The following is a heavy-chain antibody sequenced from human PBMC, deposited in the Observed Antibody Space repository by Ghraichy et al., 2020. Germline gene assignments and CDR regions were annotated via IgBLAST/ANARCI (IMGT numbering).Heavy chain of an antibody. CDR1: GFTFSDYY. CDR3: ARVPGVVYDNWFDP. D-gene: IGHD2-8*02. J-gene: IGHJ5*02. CDR2: ISSSSSYT. V-gene: IGHV3-11*06. Sequence: GGSLRLSCAASGFTFSDYYMSWIRQAPGKGLEWVSYISSSSSYTNYADSVKGRFTISRDNAKNSLYLQMNSLRAEDTAVYYCARVPGVVYDNWFDPWGQGTLVTVSS.